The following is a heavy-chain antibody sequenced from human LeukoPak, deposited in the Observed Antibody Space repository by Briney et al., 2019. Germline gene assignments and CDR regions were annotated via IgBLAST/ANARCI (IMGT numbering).Heavy chain of an antibody. CDR1: GFIFSNYA. CDR2: ISGSGDTT. Sequence: GGSLRLSCATSGFIFSNYAVNWVRQAPGKGLEWVSIISGSGDTTYYADSVKGRFTISRDNSKNTLYLQMNSLRAEDTAVYYCARDNHHGEGEPFDIWGQGTMVTVSS. V-gene: IGHV3-23*01. J-gene: IGHJ3*02. D-gene: IGHD3-10*01. CDR3: ARDNHHGEGEPFDI.